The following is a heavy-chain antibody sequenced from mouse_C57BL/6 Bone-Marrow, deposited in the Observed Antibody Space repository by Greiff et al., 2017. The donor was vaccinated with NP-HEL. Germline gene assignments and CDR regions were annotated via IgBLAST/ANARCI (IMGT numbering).Heavy chain of an antibody. J-gene: IGHJ2*01. D-gene: IGHD1-1*01. V-gene: IGHV1-19*01. Sequence: EVKLQQSGPVLVKPGASVKMSCKASGYTFTDYYMNWVKQSPGKSLEWIGDINPYNGGTSYNQKFKGKATLTVDKSSSTAYMELNSLTSEDSAVYYCARASYYYGSSLDYFDVWGKGTTLTVSS. CDR3: ARASYYYGSSLDYFDV. CDR2: INPYNGGT. CDR1: GYTFTDYY.